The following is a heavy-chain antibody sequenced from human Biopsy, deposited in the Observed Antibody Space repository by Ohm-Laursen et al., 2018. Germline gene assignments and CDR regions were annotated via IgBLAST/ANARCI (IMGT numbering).Heavy chain of an antibody. D-gene: IGHD3-22*01. CDR3: ARDFNYDGGGSFNFDY. V-gene: IGHV1-8*01. CDR2: MNPNSGNT. CDR1: GYTFTNYN. J-gene: IGHJ4*02. Sequence: SVKVSCKASGYTFTNYNANWVRQATGQGLEWMGWMNPNSGNTGYAQKFQGRVTMTRNTSISTAYMELSSLTSVDTAVYYCARDFNYDGGGSFNFDYWGQGTLVTVSS.